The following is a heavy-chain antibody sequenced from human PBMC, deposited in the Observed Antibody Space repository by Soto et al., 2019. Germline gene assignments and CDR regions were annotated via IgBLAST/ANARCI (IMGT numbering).Heavy chain of an antibody. V-gene: IGHV4-34*01. D-gene: IGHD3-9*01. CDR3: ARDHYVYDILTGYGYYYGMDV. Sequence: SETLSLTCAVYGGSFSGYYWTWIRQPPGTGLEWIGYIYYSGSTYYNPSLKSRVTISVDTSKNQFSLKLSSVTAADTAVYYCARDHYVYDILTGYGYYYGMDVWGQGTTVTVSS. CDR2: IYYSGST. CDR1: GGSFSGYY. J-gene: IGHJ6*02.